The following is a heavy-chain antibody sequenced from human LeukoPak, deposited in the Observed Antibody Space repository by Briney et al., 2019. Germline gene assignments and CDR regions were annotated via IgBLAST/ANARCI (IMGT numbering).Heavy chain of an antibody. CDR1: GGSISSYY. D-gene: IGHD1-26*01. CDR3: AREWDPFDY. J-gene: IGHJ4*02. CDR2: IYYSGST. Sequence: SETLSLTCTVSGGSISSYYWSWIRQPPGKGLEWIGYIYYSGSTNYNPSLKSRVTISVDTSKNQFSLKLSSVTAADTAVYYCAREWDPFDYWGQGTLVTVSS. V-gene: IGHV4-59*01.